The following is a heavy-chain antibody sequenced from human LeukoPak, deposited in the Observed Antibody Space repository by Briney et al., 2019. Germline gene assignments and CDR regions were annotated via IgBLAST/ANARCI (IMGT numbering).Heavy chain of an antibody. V-gene: IGHV4-59*01. D-gene: IGHD2-21*02. CDR2: IYYSGST. CDR1: GGSISGYH. Sequence: SETLSLTCTVSGGSISGYHWSWIRQPPGKGLEWIGYIYYSGSTNYNPSLKSRVTISVDTSKNQFSLKLSSVTAADTAVYYCARDRVTATQNWFDPWGQGTLVTVSS. CDR3: ARDRVTATQNWFDP. J-gene: IGHJ5*02.